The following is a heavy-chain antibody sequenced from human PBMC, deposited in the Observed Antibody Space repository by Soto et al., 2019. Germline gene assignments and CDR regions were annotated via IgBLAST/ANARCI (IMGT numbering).Heavy chain of an antibody. CDR1: GFTFSSYD. J-gene: IGHJ6*03. D-gene: IGHD6-13*01. CDR2: IGTAGDT. Sequence: GGSLRLSCAASGFTFSSYDMHWVRQATGKGLEWVSAIGTAGDTYYPGSVKGRFTISRENAKNSLYLQMNSLRAGDTAVYYCARVGRVSSSWFPYYMDVWGKGTTVTVSS. V-gene: IGHV3-13*01. CDR3: ARVGRVSSSWFPYYMDV.